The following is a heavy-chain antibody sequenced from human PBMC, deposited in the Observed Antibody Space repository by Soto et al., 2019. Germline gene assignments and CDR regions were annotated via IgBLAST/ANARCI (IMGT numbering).Heavy chain of an antibody. Sequence: SETLSLTCTVSGGSISSYYWNWIRQPPGKGLEWIGYIYYSGSTYYNPSLKSRVTISVDTSKIQFSLKLSSVTAADTAVYYCARSSTSANYFDYWGQGTLVTVS. V-gene: IGHV4-59*06. CDR2: IYYSGST. D-gene: IGHD2-2*01. CDR3: ARSSTSANYFDY. CDR1: GGSISSYY. J-gene: IGHJ4*02.